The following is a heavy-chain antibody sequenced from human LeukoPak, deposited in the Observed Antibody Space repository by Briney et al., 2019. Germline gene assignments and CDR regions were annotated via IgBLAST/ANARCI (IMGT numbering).Heavy chain of an antibody. J-gene: IGHJ4*02. CDR1: GGSISSSSYF. V-gene: IGHV4-39*07. CDR3: ANSYTRIFFFDY. Sequence: PSGTLSLTCTVSGGSISSSSYFWGWIRQPPGKGLEWIGSIFYSGSTNYNPSLKSRVTISVDTSKNQFSLKLSSVTAADTAVYYCANSYTRIFFFDYWGQGTLVTVSS. CDR2: IFYSGST. D-gene: IGHD5-18*01.